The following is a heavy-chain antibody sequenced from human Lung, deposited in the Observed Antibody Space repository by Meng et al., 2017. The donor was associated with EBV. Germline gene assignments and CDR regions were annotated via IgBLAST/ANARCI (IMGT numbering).Heavy chain of an antibody. J-gene: IGHJ4*02. D-gene: IGHD6-19*01. Sequence: QVQLPEPGPGLVQPSGTLSLTCTVSGGSISITNWWSWVRQPPGKGLEWIGEINYTGSTNYNPSLKSRITISVDKSKNQLSVKLTSVTAADTAVYYCASLAVAGDRFDYWGQGTLVTVSS. V-gene: IGHV4-4*02. CDR3: ASLAVAGDRFDY. CDR1: GGSISITNW. CDR2: INYTGST.